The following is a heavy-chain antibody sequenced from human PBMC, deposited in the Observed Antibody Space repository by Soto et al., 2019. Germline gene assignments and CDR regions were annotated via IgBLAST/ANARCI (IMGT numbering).Heavy chain of an antibody. Sequence: EVQLLESGGGLVQPGGSLRLSCAASGFTFSSYAMSWVRQAPGKGLEWVSAISGSGGSTYYADSVKGRFTISRDNSKNTLYLQMNSLRAEDTAVYYCAKDLAWYYDSSGPGAFDIWSQGTMVTVSS. V-gene: IGHV3-23*01. D-gene: IGHD3-22*01. CDR3: AKDLAWYYDSSGPGAFDI. CDR2: ISGSGGST. J-gene: IGHJ3*02. CDR1: GFTFSSYA.